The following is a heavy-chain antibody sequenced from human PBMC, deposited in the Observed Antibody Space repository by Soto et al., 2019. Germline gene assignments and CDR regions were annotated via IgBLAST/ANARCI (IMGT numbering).Heavy chain of an antibody. J-gene: IGHJ4*02. CDR1: GFTFSSYG. CDR2: ISYDGSNK. D-gene: IGHD5-12*01. Sequence: PGGSLRLSCAASGFTFSSYGMHWVRQAPGKGLEWVAVISYDGSNKYYADSVKGRFTISRDNSKNTLYLQMNSLRAEDTAVYYCAKSVDIVAYFDYWGQGTLVTGSS. V-gene: IGHV3-30*18. CDR3: AKSVDIVAYFDY.